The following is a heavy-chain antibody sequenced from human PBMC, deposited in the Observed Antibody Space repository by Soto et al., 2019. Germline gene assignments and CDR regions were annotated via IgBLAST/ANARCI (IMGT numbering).Heavy chain of an antibody. CDR1: GFTFTRYS. CDR3: ARESEDLTSNFDY. V-gene: IGHV3-21*06. Sequence: PGGSLRLSCAASGFTFTRYSMDWVRQAPGKGLEWVSSISSTTNYIYYGDSMKGRFTISRDNAKNSLYLEMNSLRAEDTAVYYCARESEDLTSNFDYWGQGTLVTVSS. J-gene: IGHJ4*02. CDR2: ISSTTNYI.